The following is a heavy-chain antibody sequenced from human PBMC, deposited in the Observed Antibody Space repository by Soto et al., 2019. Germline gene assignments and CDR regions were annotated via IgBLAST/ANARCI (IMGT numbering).Heavy chain of an antibody. CDR2: ISGSGGST. V-gene: IGHV3-23*01. Sequence: EVQLLESGGGLVQPGGSLRLSCAASGFTFSSYAMSWVRQAPGKGLEWVSAISGSGGSTYYADSVKGRFTISRDNSKNTLYLQMNGLRAEDTAVYYCAKDDGSGWYRFCHWGQGTLVTVSS. J-gene: IGHJ1*01. CDR1: GFTFSSYA. CDR3: AKDDGSGWYRFCH. D-gene: IGHD6-19*01.